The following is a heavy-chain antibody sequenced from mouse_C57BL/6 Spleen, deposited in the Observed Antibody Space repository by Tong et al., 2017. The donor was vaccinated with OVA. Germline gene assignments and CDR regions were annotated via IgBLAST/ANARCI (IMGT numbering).Heavy chain of an antibody. CDR1: GFSFNTYA. V-gene: IGHV10-1*01. J-gene: IGHJ3*01. CDR3: VRGDDPSWFAY. CDR2: IRSKSNNYAT. D-gene: IGHD2-12*01. Sequence: EVQLQESGGGLVQPKGSLKLSCAASGFSFNTYAMNWVRQAPGKGLEWVARIRSKSNNYATYYADSVKDRFTISRDDSESMLYLQMNNLKTEDTAMYYCVRGDDPSWFAYWGQGTLVTVSA.